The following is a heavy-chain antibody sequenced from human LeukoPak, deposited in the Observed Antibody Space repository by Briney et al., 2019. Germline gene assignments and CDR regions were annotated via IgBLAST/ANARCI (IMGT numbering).Heavy chain of an antibody. V-gene: IGHV3-43D*04. CDR3: AKDSGSYRDYIDY. D-gene: IGHD1-26*01. CDR2: ISWNGGST. J-gene: IGHJ4*02. Sequence: GGSLRLSCAASGFTFDDYAMHWVRQAPGKGLEWVSLISWNGGSTYYADSVKGRFTVSRDNSKNSLYLQMSSLRAEDTALYYCAKDSGSYRDYIDYWGRGTLVTVSS. CDR1: GFTFDDYA.